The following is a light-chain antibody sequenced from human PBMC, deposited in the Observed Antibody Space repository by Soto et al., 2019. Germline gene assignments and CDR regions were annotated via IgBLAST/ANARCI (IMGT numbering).Light chain of an antibody. V-gene: IGKV4-1*01. CDR1: QNLLFRSNNKNS. Sequence: DVVMTQSPDSLAVSLGERAAINCKSSQNLLFRSNNKNSLAWYQQKPGQPLKLPIYWASTRESGAPDRFSGSRSGRYFTLSICNLQAEDVEVYYCQKYHTIPNTFGAATKVEIK. J-gene: IGKJ2*01. CDR2: WAS. CDR3: QKYHTIPNT.